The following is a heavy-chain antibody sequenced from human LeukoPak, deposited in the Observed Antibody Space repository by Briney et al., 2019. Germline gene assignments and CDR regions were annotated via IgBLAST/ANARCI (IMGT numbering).Heavy chain of an antibody. D-gene: IGHD3-10*01. CDR1: GFTVSSNY. CDR2: IYSGGST. J-gene: IGHJ4*02. CDR3: ARVLIGEFDY. Sequence: GGSLRLSCAASGFTVSSNYMSWVRQAPGKGLEWVSVIYSGGSTYYADSVKGLFTISRDNSKNTLYLQMNSLRAEDTAVYYCARVLIGEFDYWGQGTLVTVSS. V-gene: IGHV3-53*01.